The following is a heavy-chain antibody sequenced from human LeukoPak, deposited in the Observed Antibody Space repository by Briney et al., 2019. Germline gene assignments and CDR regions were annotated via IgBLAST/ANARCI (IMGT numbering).Heavy chain of an antibody. V-gene: IGHV1-2*02. J-gene: IGHJ4*02. CDR2: INPNSGGT. Sequence: ASVKVSCKASGYTFTGYYMHWVRQAPGQGLEWMGWINPNSGGTNYAQKFQGRVTMTRDTSISTAYMELSRLRSDDTAVYYCARDIAAAGTGFDYWGQGTLVTVSS. CDR1: GYTFTGYY. D-gene: IGHD6-13*01. CDR3: ARDIAAAGTGFDY.